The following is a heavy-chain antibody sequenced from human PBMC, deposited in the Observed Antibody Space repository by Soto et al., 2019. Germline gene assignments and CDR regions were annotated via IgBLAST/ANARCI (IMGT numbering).Heavy chain of an antibody. CDR1: GGSFSGYY. J-gene: IGHJ4*02. CDR2: INHSGST. V-gene: IGHV4-34*01. CDR3: ARVNRSGRDY. Sequence: QVQLQQWGAGLLKPSETLSLTCAVYGGSFSGYYWSWIRQPPGKGLEWIGEINHSGSTNYNPSLKSRVTISVDPSKNQFSLKLSSVTAADTAVYYCARVNRSGRDYWGQGTLVTVSS. D-gene: IGHD3-10*01.